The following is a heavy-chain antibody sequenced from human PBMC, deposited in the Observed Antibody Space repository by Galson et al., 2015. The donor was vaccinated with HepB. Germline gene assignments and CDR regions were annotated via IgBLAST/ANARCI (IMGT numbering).Heavy chain of an antibody. J-gene: IGHJ4*02. V-gene: IGHV3-30-3*01. Sequence: SLRLSCAASGFTFSSYAMRWVRQAPGKGLEWVAVISYDGSNKYYADSVKGRFTISRDNSKNTLYLQMNSLRAEDTAVYYCASLDIVATSTFDCWGQGTLVTVSS. CDR3: ASLDIVATSTFDC. D-gene: IGHD5-12*01. CDR2: ISYDGSNK. CDR1: GFTFSSYA.